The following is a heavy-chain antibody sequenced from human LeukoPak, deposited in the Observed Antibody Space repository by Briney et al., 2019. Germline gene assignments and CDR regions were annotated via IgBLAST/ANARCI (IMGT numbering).Heavy chain of an antibody. J-gene: IGHJ5*02. CDR1: GGSFSGYY. CDR2: INHSGST. D-gene: IGHD3-10*01. CDR3: ARARGGFGANWFDP. Sequence: SETLSLTCAVYGGSFSGYYCSWIRQPPGKGLEWIGEINHSGSTNYNPSLKSRVTISVDTSKNQFSLKLSSVTAADTAVYYCARARGGFGANWFDPWGQGTLVTVSS. V-gene: IGHV4-34*01.